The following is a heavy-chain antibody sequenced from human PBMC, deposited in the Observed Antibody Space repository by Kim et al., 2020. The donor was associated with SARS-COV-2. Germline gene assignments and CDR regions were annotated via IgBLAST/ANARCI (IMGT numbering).Heavy chain of an antibody. V-gene: IGHV4-30-2*04. D-gene: IGHD5-12*01. Sequence: PSLKSRVTISVDTSKNQFSRKRSSVTAADTAVYYWARDAYRWLQLEGWFDPWGQGTLVTVSS. CDR3: ARDAYRWLQLEGWFDP. J-gene: IGHJ5*02.